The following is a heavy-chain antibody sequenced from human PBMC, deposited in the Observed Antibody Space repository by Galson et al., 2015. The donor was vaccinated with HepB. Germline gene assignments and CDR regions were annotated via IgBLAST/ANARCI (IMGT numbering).Heavy chain of an antibody. D-gene: IGHD3-22*01. Sequence: SLRHSCAASRFTFSSYAMSWVRKALGKGVELASAISGSGGSTYYADSVKGRVTLPRDKSKNTRYLQMNRLRPEDTAVYYCADTNRGYYDSSGYYFMSWGKEPLVTVS. CDR2: ISGSGGST. CDR3: ADTNRGYYDSSGYYFMS. J-gene: IGHJ4*02. CDR1: RFTFSSYA. V-gene: IGHV3-23*01.